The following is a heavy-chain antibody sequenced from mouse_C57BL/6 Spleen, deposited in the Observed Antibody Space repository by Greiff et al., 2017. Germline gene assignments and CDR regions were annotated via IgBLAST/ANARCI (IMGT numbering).Heavy chain of an antibody. CDR2: IHPNSGST. CDR3: ARLYYYGSSPTEYFDV. Sequence: QVQLQQPGAELVKPGASVKLSCKASGYTFTSYWMHWVKQRPGQGLAWIGMIHPNSGSTNYNEKFKSKATLTVDKSSSSAYMQLSSLTSEDSAVYYCARLYYYGSSPTEYFDVWGTGTTVTVSS. CDR1: GYTFTSYW. V-gene: IGHV1-64*01. D-gene: IGHD1-1*01. J-gene: IGHJ1*03.